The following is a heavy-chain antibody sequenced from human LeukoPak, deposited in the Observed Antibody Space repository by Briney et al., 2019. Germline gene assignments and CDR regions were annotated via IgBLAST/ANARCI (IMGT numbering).Heavy chain of an antibody. Sequence: ASVKVSCKASGYTFIGYYMHWVRQAPGQGLEWMGRINPNGGGTNYAQKFQGRVTMTRDTSISTAYMELSRLRSDDTAVYYCARGDVAGLYGMDVWGQGTTVTVSS. D-gene: IGHD6-19*01. CDR1: GYTFIGYY. J-gene: IGHJ6*02. V-gene: IGHV1-2*06. CDR2: INPNGGGT. CDR3: ARGDVAGLYGMDV.